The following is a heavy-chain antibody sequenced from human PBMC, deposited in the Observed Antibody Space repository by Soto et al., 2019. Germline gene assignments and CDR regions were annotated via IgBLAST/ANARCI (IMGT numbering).Heavy chain of an antibody. Sequence: EVQLVESGGGLVQPGGSLKLSCEASGFTFSGSAMHWVRQASGKGLEWVGRIRSKANSYATAYAASVKGRFTISRDDSKNTAYLQMNSLKTEDTAVYYCTTYGGSPPNYWGQGTLVTVSS. CDR1: GFTFSGSA. V-gene: IGHV3-73*01. D-gene: IGHD2-15*01. CDR2: IRSKANSYAT. CDR3: TTYGGSPPNY. J-gene: IGHJ4*02.